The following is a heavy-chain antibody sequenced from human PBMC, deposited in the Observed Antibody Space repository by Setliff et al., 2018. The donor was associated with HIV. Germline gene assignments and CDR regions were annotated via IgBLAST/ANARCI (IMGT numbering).Heavy chain of an antibody. CDR3: AGGKIPSWRLTMFDF. V-gene: IGHV1-8*01. CDR1: GYDFKIYD. Sequence: GASVKVSCKASGYDFKIYDINWVRQVAGQGLEWMGWINPGTGNTGYPQNFSGRVTMTRNTSINTVYMELSSLRSEDTAIYFCAGGKIPSWRLTMFDFWGQGTPVTVSS. CDR2: INPGTGNT. J-gene: IGHJ4*02. D-gene: IGHD1-1*01.